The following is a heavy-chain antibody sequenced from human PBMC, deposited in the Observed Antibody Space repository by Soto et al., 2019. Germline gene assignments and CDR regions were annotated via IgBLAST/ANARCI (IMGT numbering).Heavy chain of an antibody. J-gene: IGHJ6*04. D-gene: IGHD3-16*01. V-gene: IGHV6-1*01. CDR2: TYYRCKWFN. CDR3: TWERRYSVAEASKFYSYGIDV. CDR1: GDTVSSNSAA. Sequence: SQTLSLTGALSGDTVSSNSAAWNWIRQSPSRGLEWLGRTYYRCKWFNDYAVSVKSRITINPDTSKNQFSLQLNSVTPEDTAVYYCTWERRYSVAEASKFYSYGIDVWDDGMTVTVSA.